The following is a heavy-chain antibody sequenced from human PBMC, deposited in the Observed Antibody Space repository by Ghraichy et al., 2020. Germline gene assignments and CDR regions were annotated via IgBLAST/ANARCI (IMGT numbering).Heavy chain of an antibody. V-gene: IGHV1-24*01. CDR2: FDPEDGET. CDR1: GYTLTELS. D-gene: IGHD3-10*01. Sequence: ASVKVSCKVSGYTLTELSMHWVRQAPGKGLEWMGGFDPEDGETIYAQKFQGRVTMTEDTSTDTAYMELSSLRSEDTAVYYCATVFMVRGVIITQTAGFDPWGQGTLVTVSS. J-gene: IGHJ5*02. CDR3: ATVFMVRGVIITQTAGFDP.